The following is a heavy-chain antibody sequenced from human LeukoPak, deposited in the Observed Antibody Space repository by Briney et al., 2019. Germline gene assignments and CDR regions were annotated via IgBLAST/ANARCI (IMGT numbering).Heavy chain of an antibody. CDR2: ILPIFRMT. CDR3: AICSSTWSGDRPDS. D-gene: IGHD2-2*01. J-gene: IGHJ4*02. V-gene: IGHV1-69*01. Sequence: ASVTVSCKASGGTFRNYPISWVRQAPGQGLEWMGGILPIFRMTNYAEKFQGRVTITADESTTTAYLELSSLRSEDTAVYYCAICSSTWSGDRPDSWGQGSLVTVSS. CDR1: GGTFRNYP.